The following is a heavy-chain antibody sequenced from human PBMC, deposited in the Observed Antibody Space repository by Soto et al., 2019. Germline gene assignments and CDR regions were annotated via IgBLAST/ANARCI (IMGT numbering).Heavy chain of an antibody. D-gene: IGHD3-22*01. CDR2: VSSSSSYI. V-gene: IGHV3-21*01. CDR1: GFTFSSYS. Sequence: GSLRLSCAASGFTFSSYSMNWVRQAPGKGLEWVSSVSSSSSYIYYADSVKGRFTISRDNAKNSLYLQMNSLRAEDTAVYYCARDTGLSSGYQFDYWGPGTLVTVSS. J-gene: IGHJ4*02. CDR3: ARDTGLSSGYQFDY.